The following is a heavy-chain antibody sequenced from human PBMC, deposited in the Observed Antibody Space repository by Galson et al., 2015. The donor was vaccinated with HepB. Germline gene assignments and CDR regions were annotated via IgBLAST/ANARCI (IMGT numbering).Heavy chain of an antibody. D-gene: IGHD4-17*01. V-gene: IGHV3-33*01. CDR1: GFTFSSYG. J-gene: IGHJ4*02. Sequence: SLRLSCAASGFTFSSYGMHWVRQAPGKGLEWVAVIWYDGSNKYYADSGKGRFTISRDNSKNTLYLQMNSLRAEDTAVYYCARDHDYGDYYFDYWGQGTLVTVSS. CDR3: ARDHDYGDYYFDY. CDR2: IWYDGSNK.